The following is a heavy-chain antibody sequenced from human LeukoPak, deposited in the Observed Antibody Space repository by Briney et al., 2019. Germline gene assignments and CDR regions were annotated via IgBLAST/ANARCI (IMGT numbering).Heavy chain of an antibody. V-gene: IGHV3-30*04. CDR2: ISYDGSNK. D-gene: IGHD4-17*01. CDR3: ARATVTTRWSAFDI. CDR1: GFIFSNFA. J-gene: IGHJ3*02. Sequence: GGSLRLSCAASGFIFSNFAMRWVRQAPGKGLEWVAVISYDGSNKYYADSVKGRFTISRDNSKNTLYLQMNSLRAEDTAVYYCARATVTTRWSAFDIWGQGTMVTVSS.